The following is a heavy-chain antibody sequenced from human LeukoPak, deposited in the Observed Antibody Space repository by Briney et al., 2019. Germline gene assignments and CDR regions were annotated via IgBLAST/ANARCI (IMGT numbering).Heavy chain of an antibody. CDR3: VKVDT. D-gene: IGHD5-18*01. CDR2: IRNDGNKY. CDR1: GFTFSTSG. Sequence: PGGSLRLSCVASGFTFSTSGMHWVRQSPGKGLDWVAFIRNDGNKYNYAESVKGRFTIPRDNSKNTLYLQMDSLSAEDAAVYYCVKVDTWGQGTLVTVSS. V-gene: IGHV3-30*02. J-gene: IGHJ4*02.